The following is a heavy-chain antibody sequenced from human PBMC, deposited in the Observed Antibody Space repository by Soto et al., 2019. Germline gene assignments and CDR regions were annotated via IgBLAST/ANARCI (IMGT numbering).Heavy chain of an antibody. CDR1: GFTFSNAW. CDR3: TTDQVSAAGSNAFGI. V-gene: IGHV3-15*01. J-gene: IGHJ3*02. CDR2: IKSKTDGGTT. D-gene: IGHD6-13*01. Sequence: PVGSLRLSCAASGFTFSNAWMSWVRQAPGKGLEWVGRIKSKTDGGTTDYAAPVKGRFTISRDDSKNTLYLQMNSLKTEDTAVYYCTTDQVSAAGSNAFGIWGQGTMVTVSS.